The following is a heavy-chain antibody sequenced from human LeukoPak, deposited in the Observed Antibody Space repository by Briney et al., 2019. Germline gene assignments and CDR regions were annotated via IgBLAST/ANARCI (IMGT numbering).Heavy chain of an antibody. Sequence: SETLSLTCTVSGGSISSSSYYWGWIRQPPGKGLEWIGSIYYSGSTYYNPSLKSRVTISVDTSKNQFSLKLSSVTAADTAVYYCAANPKDIVLMVYFDYWGQGTLVTVSS. CDR3: AANPKDIVLMVYFDY. V-gene: IGHV4-39*01. CDR2: IYYSGST. CDR1: GGSISSSSYY. J-gene: IGHJ4*02. D-gene: IGHD2-8*01.